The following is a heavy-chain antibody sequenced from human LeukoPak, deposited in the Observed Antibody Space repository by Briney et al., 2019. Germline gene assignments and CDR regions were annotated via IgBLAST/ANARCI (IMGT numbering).Heavy chain of an antibody. CDR2: INPSGGST. D-gene: IGHD2/OR15-2a*01. CDR1: GYTFTSYY. J-gene: IGHJ3*02. Sequence: RASVKVSCKASGYTFTSYYMHWVRQAPGQGLEWMGIINPSGGSTSYAQKFQGRVTMTRDTSTSTVYMELSSLRSEDTAVYYCATTTARAGDAFDIWGQGTMVTVSS. V-gene: IGHV1-46*01. CDR3: ATTTARAGDAFDI.